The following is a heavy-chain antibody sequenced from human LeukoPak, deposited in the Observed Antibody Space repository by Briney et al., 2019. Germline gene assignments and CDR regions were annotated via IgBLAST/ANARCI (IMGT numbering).Heavy chain of an antibody. V-gene: IGHV1-46*01. CDR1: GYTFTSYY. CDR3: ARHTLSSGWYFAPSLGYYFDY. Sequence: ASVKVSCKASGYTFTSYYMHWVRQAPGQGLEWMGIINPSGGGTSYAQKFQGRVTMTRDTSTSTVYMELSSLRSDDTAVYYCARHTLSSGWYFAPSLGYYFDYWGQGTLVTVSS. J-gene: IGHJ4*02. CDR2: INPSGGGT. D-gene: IGHD6-19*01.